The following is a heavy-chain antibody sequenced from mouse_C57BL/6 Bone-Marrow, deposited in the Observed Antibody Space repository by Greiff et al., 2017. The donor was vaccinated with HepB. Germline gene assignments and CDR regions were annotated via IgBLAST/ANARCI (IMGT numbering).Heavy chain of an antibody. CDR1: GFNIKDDY. CDR3: TRKSSGDWFAY. D-gene: IGHD3-2*02. J-gene: IGHJ3*01. CDR2: IDPENGDT. Sequence: VQLQQSGAELVRPGASVKLSCTASGFNIKDDYMHWVKQRPEQGLEWIGWIDPENGDTEYASKFQGKATITADTSSNTAYLQLSSLTSEDTAVYYCTRKSSGDWFAYWGQGTLVTVSA. V-gene: IGHV14-4*01.